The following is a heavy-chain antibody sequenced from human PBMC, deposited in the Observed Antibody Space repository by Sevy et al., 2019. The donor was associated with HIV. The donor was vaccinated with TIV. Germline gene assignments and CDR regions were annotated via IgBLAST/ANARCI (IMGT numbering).Heavy chain of an antibody. CDR2: INHSGST. D-gene: IGHD3-22*01. CDR3: ARWIGTRVTMIVVVTTGYFDY. CDR1: GGSFSSYD. J-gene: IGHJ4*02. Sequence: SETLSLTCAVYGGSFSSYDWSWIRQSPGKGLEWIGEINHSGSTNYNPSLKSRVTISLDRSKNQLSLKLTSVTAADTAVYYGARWIGTRVTMIVVVTTGYFDYWGQGTLVTVSS. V-gene: IGHV4-34*01.